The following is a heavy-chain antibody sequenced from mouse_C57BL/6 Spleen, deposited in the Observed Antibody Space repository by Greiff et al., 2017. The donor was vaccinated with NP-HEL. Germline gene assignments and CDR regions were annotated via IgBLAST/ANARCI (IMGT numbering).Heavy chain of an antibody. D-gene: IGHD2-3*01. Sequence: VQLKESGPELVKPGASVKISCKASGYTFTDYYMNWVKQSHGKSLEWIGDINPNNGGTSYNQKFKGKATLTVDKSSSTAYMELRSLTSEDSAVYYCARHDGYSHYYAMDYWGQGTSVTVSS. CDR3: ARHDGYSHYYAMDY. V-gene: IGHV1-26*01. J-gene: IGHJ4*01. CDR1: GYTFTDYY. CDR2: INPNNGGT.